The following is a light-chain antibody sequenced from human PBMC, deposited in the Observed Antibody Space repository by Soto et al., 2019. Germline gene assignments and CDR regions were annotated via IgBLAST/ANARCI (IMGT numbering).Light chain of an antibody. J-gene: IGKJ1*01. Sequence: EIVLTQSPGTLSLSPGERASLSCRASQIVSSNYLAWFQKKPGQAPRLLISGASNRASDIPDRFSGSGSGTDFNLTISSLQTEDFATYECQQRYSTTWTFGQGTKVDIK. V-gene: IGKV3-20*01. CDR2: GAS. CDR1: QIVSSNY. CDR3: QQRYSTTWT.